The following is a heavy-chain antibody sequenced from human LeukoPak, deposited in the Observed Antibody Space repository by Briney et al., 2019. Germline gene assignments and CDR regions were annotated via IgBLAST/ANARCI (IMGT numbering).Heavy chain of an antibody. V-gene: IGHV3-9*01. Sequence: GRSLRLSCAASGFTFDDYAMHWVRQAPGKGLEWVSGISWNSGSIGYADSVKGRFTISGDNAKNSLYLQMNSLRAEDTALYYCAKDIGAVAGSDFDYWGQGTLVTVSS. J-gene: IGHJ4*02. D-gene: IGHD6-19*01. CDR1: GFTFDDYA. CDR2: ISWNSGSI. CDR3: AKDIGAVAGSDFDY.